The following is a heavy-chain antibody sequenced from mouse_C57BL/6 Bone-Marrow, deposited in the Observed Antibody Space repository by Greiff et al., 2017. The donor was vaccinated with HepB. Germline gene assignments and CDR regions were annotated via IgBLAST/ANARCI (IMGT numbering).Heavy chain of an antibody. CDR3: ARSLELGRGAWFAY. J-gene: IGHJ3*01. CDR2: IHPNSGST. CDR1: GYTFTSYW. D-gene: IGHD4-1*01. V-gene: IGHV1-64*01. Sequence: QVQLQQPGAELVKPGASVKLSCKASGYTFTSYWMHWVKQRPGQGLEWIGMIHPNSGSTNYNEKFKSKATLTVDKSSSTAYMQLSSLTSEDSAVYYCARSLELGRGAWFAYWGKGTLVTVSA.